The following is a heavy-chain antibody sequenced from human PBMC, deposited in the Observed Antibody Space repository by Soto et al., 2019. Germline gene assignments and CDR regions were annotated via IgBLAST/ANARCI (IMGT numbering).Heavy chain of an antibody. D-gene: IGHD1-1*01. CDR1: GYIFTTYG. CDR2: ISAHNGNT. V-gene: IGHV1-18*01. Sequence: QVHLVQSGAEVKKPGASVKVSCKGSGYIFTTYGITWVRQAPGQGLEWMGWISAHNGNTNYAQKLQGRVTVTRDTSTITAYMELRNLRSDDTAVYYCARGRYVDYWGQGALVTVSS. CDR3: ARGRYVDY. J-gene: IGHJ4*02.